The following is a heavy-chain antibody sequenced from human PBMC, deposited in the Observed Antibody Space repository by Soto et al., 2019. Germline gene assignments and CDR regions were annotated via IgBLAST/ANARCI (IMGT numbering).Heavy chain of an antibody. CDR3: AHSQGAGDYTTAEYFQH. V-gene: IGHV2-5*02. D-gene: IGHD4-17*01. CDR2: IYWDDDN. CDR1: GFSLSTSGVG. J-gene: IGHJ1*01. Sequence: QITLKESGPTLVKPTQTLTLTCTFSGFSLSTSGVGVGWIRQPPGKALEWLALIYWDDDNIYSPSLKSRLTITKDTSKTQVVLTMTNMDPVDTATYYCAHSQGAGDYTTAEYFQHWGPGTLVTVSS.